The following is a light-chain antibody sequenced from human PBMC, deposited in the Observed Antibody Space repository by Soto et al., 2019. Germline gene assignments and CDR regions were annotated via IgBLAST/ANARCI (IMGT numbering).Light chain of an antibody. J-gene: IGKJ1*01. V-gene: IGKV1-5*02. CDR2: DAS. CDR1: QSISSW. CDR3: QQYNTYPWT. Sequence: DIQMTQSPSTLSASVGDRVTIICRASQSISSWLAWYQQKPGKAPKLLIYDASDLESGVPSRFSGSGSGTEFTLSISSLQPDDFSTYYCQQYNTYPWTFGQGTKVELK.